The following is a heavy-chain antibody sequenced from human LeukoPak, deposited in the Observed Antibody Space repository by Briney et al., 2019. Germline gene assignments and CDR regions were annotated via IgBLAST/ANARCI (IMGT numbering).Heavy chain of an antibody. CDR1: GYTFTSYA. D-gene: IGHD4-17*01. Sequence: ASVKVSCKASGYTFTSYAMHWVRQAPGQRLEWMGWINAGNGNTKYSQEFQGRVTITRDTSASTAYMELSSLRSEDMAVYYCARDYYGDYMFDPWGQGTLVTVSS. CDR2: INAGNGNT. J-gene: IGHJ5*02. CDR3: ARDYYGDYMFDP. V-gene: IGHV1-3*03.